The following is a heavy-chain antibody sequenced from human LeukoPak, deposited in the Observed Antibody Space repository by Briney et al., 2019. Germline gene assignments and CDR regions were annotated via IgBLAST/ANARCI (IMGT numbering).Heavy chain of an antibody. J-gene: IGHJ4*02. Sequence: GGSLRLSCAASGFTFSSYAMNWVRQAPGKGLEWVSVISGSGDSTYYADSVKGRFTISRDNSKNTLYLQMNSLRAEDTAIYYCAKDRAVVVVAARVNDYWGQGTLVTVSS. CDR2: ISGSGDST. V-gene: IGHV3-23*01. CDR3: AKDRAVVVVAARVNDY. D-gene: IGHD2-15*01. CDR1: GFTFSSYA.